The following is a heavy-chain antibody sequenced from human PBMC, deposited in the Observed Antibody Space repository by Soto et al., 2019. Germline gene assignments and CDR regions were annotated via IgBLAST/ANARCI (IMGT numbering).Heavy chain of an antibody. CDR3: ARSDNDVHFEY. CDR1: GGSISSGDYK. D-gene: IGHD1-1*01. CDR2: IYYSGYN. V-gene: IGHV4-30-4*01. Sequence: QVQLQESGPGLLKPSQTLSLTCTVSGGSISSGDYKCSWIRQPPGKGLERIGYIYYSGYNYNNQSLKSRVTMSVDTSKNTLSLNLIPVTAANEAVYSCARSDNDVHFEYWGQGTLVTVSS. J-gene: IGHJ4*02.